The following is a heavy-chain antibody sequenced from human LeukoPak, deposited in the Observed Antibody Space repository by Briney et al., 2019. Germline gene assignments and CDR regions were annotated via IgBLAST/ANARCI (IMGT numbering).Heavy chain of an antibody. CDR3: ARKTVVGSYFDY. Sequence: GGSLRLSCAASGFTFSNYWMSWVRQAPGKGLEWVGNVKQDGSDKYYIDSVKGRFTISRDNAKNSLYLQMNSLRAEDTAVYYCARKTVVGSYFDYWGQGTPVTVSS. CDR2: VKQDGSDK. CDR1: GFTFSNYW. V-gene: IGHV3-7*03. J-gene: IGHJ4*02. D-gene: IGHD4-23*01.